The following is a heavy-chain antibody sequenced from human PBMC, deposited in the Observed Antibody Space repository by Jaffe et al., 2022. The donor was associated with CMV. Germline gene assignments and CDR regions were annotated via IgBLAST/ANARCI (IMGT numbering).Heavy chain of an antibody. D-gene: IGHD3-10*01. V-gene: IGHV4-59*08. J-gene: IGHJ6*03. Sequence: QVQLQESGPGLVKPSETLSLTCTVSGGSISSYYWSWIRQPPGKGLEWIGYIYYSGSTNYNPSLKSRVTISVDTSKNQFSLKLSSVTAADTAVYYCARHRAGGGYYYYYYMDVWGKGTTVTVSS. CDR2: IYYSGST. CDR3: ARHRAGGGYYYYYYMDV. CDR1: GGSISSYY.